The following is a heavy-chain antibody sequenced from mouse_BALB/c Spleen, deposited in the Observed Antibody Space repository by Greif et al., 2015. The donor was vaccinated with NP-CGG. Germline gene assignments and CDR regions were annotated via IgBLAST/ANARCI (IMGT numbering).Heavy chain of an antibody. Sequence: QVQLQQSGAELMKPGTSVKISCKATGYTFSSYWIEWVKQRPGHGLEWIGEILPGSGSTNYNEKFKGKATFTADTSSNTAYMQLSSLTSEDSAVYYCAIIHYYGYVYAMDYWGQGTSVTVSS. CDR3: AIIHYYGYVYAMDY. V-gene: IGHV1-9*01. J-gene: IGHJ4*01. CDR1: GYTFSSYW. CDR2: ILPGSGST. D-gene: IGHD1-2*01.